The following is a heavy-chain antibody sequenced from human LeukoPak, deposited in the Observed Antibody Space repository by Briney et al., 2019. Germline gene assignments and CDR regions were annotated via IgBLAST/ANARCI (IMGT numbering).Heavy chain of an antibody. CDR3: AKAAGSLSGEVDY. CDR2: IGGSGSAA. Sequence: GGSLRLSCAASGFTFSSYAMSWVRQAPGKGLEWVSTIGGSGSAAYYADSVKGRFTISRDKFKNTLYLQMNSLRVEDTAKYYCAKAAGSLSGEVDYWGQGTLVTVSS. J-gene: IGHJ4*02. V-gene: IGHV3-23*01. D-gene: IGHD3-16*01. CDR1: GFTFSSYA.